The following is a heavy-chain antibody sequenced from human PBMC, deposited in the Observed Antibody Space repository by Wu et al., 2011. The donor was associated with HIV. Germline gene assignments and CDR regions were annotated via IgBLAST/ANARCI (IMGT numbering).Heavy chain of an antibody. CDR3: ARDRPPDGGYGHSYYFYGMDV. CDR2: ISTYNGKT. V-gene: IGHV1-18*01. D-gene: IGHD3-10*01. Sequence: QVQLVQSGAEVKKPGASVKVSCKASGYTFTSYGISWVRQAPGQGLEWIAWISTYNGKTNYAQKFQGRVTMTRDTSTSTVYMELSSLRSEDTAVYYCARDRPPDGGYGHSYYFYGMDVWGQGTTVTVSS. J-gene: IGHJ6*02. CDR1: GYTFTSYG.